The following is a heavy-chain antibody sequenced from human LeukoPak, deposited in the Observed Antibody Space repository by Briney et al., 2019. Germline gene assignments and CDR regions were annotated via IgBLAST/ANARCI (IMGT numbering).Heavy chain of an antibody. J-gene: IGHJ4*02. D-gene: IGHD3-10*02. Sequence: ASVKVSCKVSGYTLTELSMHWVRQAPGKGLEWMGGFDPEDGETIYAQKFQGRVTMTEDTSTDTAYMELSSLRSEDTAIYYCARFYVPEEHNPAWYEAHWGQGILVTVSS. CDR1: GYTLTELS. CDR2: FDPEDGET. V-gene: IGHV1-24*01. CDR3: ARFYVPEEHNPAWYEAH.